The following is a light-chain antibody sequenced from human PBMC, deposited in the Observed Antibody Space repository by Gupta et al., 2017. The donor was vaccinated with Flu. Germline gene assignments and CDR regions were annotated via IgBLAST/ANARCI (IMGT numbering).Light chain of an antibody. CDR1: ALPKQF. V-gene: IGLV3-25*03. J-gene: IGLJ3*02. Sequence: SNELTQPLSVSVSPGQTARITCSGDALPKQFAYWYQQKPGQAPVLVIFKDSERPSGIPERFSGSTSGTKVTLTISGVQAEDEADYYCQAADTTETFVVFGGGTKLTVL. CDR2: KDS. CDR3: QAADTTETFVV.